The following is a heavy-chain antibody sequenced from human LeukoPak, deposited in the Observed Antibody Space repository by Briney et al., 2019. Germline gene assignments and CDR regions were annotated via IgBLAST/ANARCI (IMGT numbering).Heavy chain of an antibody. J-gene: IGHJ4*02. CDR2: ITGTTATGDPP. Sequence: GGSLRLSCAASGFTFSNNAMTWVRQAPGKGLECVSAITGTTATGDPPYYADSVKGRFTISRDNSRNTLYLQLNDLRAECTAIYYCAKAFGTNGYFQLPIDFWGQGTLVTVSS. CDR3: AKAFGTNGYFQLPIDF. V-gene: IGHV3-23*01. D-gene: IGHD2-8*01. CDR1: GFTFSNNA.